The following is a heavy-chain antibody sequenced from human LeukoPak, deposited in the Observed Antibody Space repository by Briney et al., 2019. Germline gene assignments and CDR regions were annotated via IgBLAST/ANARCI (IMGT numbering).Heavy chain of an antibody. CDR2: IIPIFGTA. J-gene: IGHJ4*02. CDR3: ARQSVATLLADY. V-gene: IGHV1-69*13. D-gene: IGHD6-19*01. CDR1: GGTFSSYA. Sequence: ASVKVSCKASGGTFSSYAISWVRQAPGQGLEWMGGIIPIFGTANYAQKFQGRVTITADESTSTAYMELSSLRSEDTAVYYCARQSVATLLADYWGQGTLVTVSS.